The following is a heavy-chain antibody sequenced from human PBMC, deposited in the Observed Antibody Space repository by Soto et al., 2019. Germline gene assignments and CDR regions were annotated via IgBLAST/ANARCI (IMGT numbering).Heavy chain of an antibody. Sequence: QLQLQESGPGLVKPSETLSLTCTVSGGSISSSSYYWGWIRQPPGKGLEWIGSIYYSGSTYYNPSLKSRVTRSVDTAKNQFSLKLSSVTAAGTAVYSCARHTPAISISDHWCQGTLVTVSS. CDR1: GGSISSSSYY. CDR2: IYYSGST. V-gene: IGHV4-39*01. D-gene: IGHD2-15*01. CDR3: ARHTPAISISDH. J-gene: IGHJ4*02.